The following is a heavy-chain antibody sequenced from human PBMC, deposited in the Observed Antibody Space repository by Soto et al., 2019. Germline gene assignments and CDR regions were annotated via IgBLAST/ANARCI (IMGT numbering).Heavy chain of an antibody. J-gene: IGHJ6*02. CDR3: ARDGYHYGYGALDV. CDR2: INSDESST. D-gene: IGHD5-18*01. Sequence: EVQLVESGGGLVQPGGSLRLSCAASGFTFRSYWMHWVRQAPGKGLVWVSRINSDESSTNYADSVKGRFTIPRDNAKNTLYLQMTSLSAEDTAVYYCARDGYHYGYGALDVWGQGTTVTVSS. CDR1: GFTFRSYW. V-gene: IGHV3-74*01.